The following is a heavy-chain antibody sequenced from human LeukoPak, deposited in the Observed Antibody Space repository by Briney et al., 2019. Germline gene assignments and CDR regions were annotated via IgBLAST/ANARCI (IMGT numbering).Heavy chain of an antibody. V-gene: IGHV3-15*01. Sequence: GGSLRLSCAASGFTFSNAWMSWVRQAPGKGLEWVGRIKTKTDGGTTDYAAPVKGRFTISRDDSENTLYLQMNSLKTEDTAVYYCSTTTLVATIDYWGQGTLVTVSS. CDR1: GFTFSNAW. CDR2: IKTKTDGGTT. D-gene: IGHD5-12*01. J-gene: IGHJ4*02. CDR3: STTTLVATIDY.